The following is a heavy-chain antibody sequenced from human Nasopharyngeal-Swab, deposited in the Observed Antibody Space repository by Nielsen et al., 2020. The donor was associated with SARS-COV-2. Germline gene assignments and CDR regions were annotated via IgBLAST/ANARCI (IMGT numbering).Heavy chain of an antibody. J-gene: IGHJ3*02. CDR2: ISPSGGST. CDR1: GFTFNNYA. CDR3: ATYHTLHSSSSRFVAFDI. Sequence: GESLKISCVASGFTFNNYAMSWLRQGPGKGLEWVSAISPSGGSTYYADSVKGRFTISRDNSKNTLYLQMNSLRAEDTAVYYCATYHTLHSSSSRFVAFDIWGQGTMVTVSS. V-gene: IGHV3-23*01. D-gene: IGHD6-6*01.